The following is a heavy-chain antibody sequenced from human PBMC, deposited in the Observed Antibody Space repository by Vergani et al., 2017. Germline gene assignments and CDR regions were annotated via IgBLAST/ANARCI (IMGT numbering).Heavy chain of an antibody. D-gene: IGHD6-25*01. CDR2: ISFDGTNE. Sequence: QVQLVESGGGVVQPGTSLRLSCVVSGCALNRHAMYWVRQAPGKGLEWVVGISFDGTNEYYPDLVKGRFTISRDIAKNTLYLQVRSLRLEDTGVYHCVRDRGLCAGGRGYTEAWDYWGQGTQVTVSS. V-gene: IGHV3-30*03. CDR3: VRDRGLCAGGRGYTEAWDY. CDR1: GCALNRHA. J-gene: IGHJ4*02.